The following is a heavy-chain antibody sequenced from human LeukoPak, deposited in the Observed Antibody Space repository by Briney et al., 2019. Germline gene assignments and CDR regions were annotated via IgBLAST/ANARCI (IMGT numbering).Heavy chain of an antibody. CDR2: IIPIFGTA. CDR3: ARDPYYYDSSGYYLATRPYYFDY. J-gene: IGHJ4*02. Sequence: GASVKVSCKASGYTFTSYYMHWVRQAPGQGLEWMGGIIPIFGTANYAQKFQGRVTITADESTSTAYMELSSLRSEDTAVYYYARDPYYYDSSGYYLATRPYYFDYWGQGTLVTVSS. D-gene: IGHD3-22*01. V-gene: IGHV1-69*13. CDR1: GYTFTSYY.